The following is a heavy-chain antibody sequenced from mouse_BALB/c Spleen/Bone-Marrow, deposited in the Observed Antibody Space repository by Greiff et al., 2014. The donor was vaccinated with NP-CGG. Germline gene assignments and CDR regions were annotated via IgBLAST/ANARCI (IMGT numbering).Heavy chain of an antibody. CDR3: ARDSFLITRALDY. D-gene: IGHD2-4*01. J-gene: IGHJ4*01. V-gene: IGHV2-6-7*01. Sequence: QVQLQQPGPGLVAPSQSLSITCTVSGFSLTGYGVSWVRQPPGKGLEWLGMIWGDGSTDYNSALKSRLSISKDNSKSQVFLKVNSLQTEDTARYYCARDSFLITRALDYWGQETSVTVSS. CDR2: IWGDGST. CDR1: GFSLTGYG.